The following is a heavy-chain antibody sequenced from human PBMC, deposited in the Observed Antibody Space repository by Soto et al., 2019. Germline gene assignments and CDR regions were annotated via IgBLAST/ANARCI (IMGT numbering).Heavy chain of an antibody. J-gene: IGHJ3*02. CDR1: GYSFTNYW. V-gene: IGHV5-51*01. D-gene: IGHD1-26*01. CDR3: ARQSLRDSGSYVAYAFDI. Sequence: GESLKISCKGYGYSFTNYWIAWVRQMPGKGLEWMGIIYPGDSDTRYSPSFQGQVTISADKSISTAYLQWSSLKASDTAMYYCARQSLRDSGSYVAYAFDIWGQGTMVTVSS. CDR2: IYPGDSDT.